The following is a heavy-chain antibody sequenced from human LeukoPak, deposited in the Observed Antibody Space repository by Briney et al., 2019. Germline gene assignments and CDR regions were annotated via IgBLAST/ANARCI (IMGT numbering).Heavy chain of an antibody. D-gene: IGHD5-24*01. J-gene: IGHJ5*02. CDR1: GGSFSGYY. CDR2: INHSGST. V-gene: IGHV4-34*01. Sequence: PSETLSLTCAVYGGSFSGYYWSWIRQPPGKGLEWIGEINHSGSTNYNPSLKSRVTISVDTSKNQFSLKLSSVTAADTAVYYCARLVRDGYKDWFDPWGQGTLVTVSS. CDR3: ARLVRDGYKDWFDP.